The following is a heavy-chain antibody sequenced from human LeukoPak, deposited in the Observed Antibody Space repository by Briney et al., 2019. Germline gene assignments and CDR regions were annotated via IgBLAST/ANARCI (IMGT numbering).Heavy chain of an antibody. CDR2: IWYDGSNK. D-gene: IGHD3-3*01. CDR3: AREDYDFWKTYYGMDV. CDR1: GFTFSSYG. V-gene: IGHV3-33*01. J-gene: IGHJ6*02. Sequence: GGSLRLSCAGSGFTFSSYGMPWVRQAPGKGLEWVAVIWYDGSNKYYEDSVKGRFTISRDNSKNTLYLQMNSLRAEDTAVYYCAREDYDFWKTYYGMDVWGQGTTVTVSS.